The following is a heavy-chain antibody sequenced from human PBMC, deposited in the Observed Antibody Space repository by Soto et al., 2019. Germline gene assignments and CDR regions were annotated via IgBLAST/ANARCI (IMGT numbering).Heavy chain of an antibody. CDR3: ARDASTYGDYVAPYYYYGMDV. CDR1: GGSISSGGYY. Sequence: SETLSLTCTVSGGSISSGGYYWSWIRQHPGKGLEWIGYIYYSGSTYYNPSLKSRVTISVGTSKNQFSLKLSSVTAADTAVYYCARDASTYGDYVAPYYYYGMDVWGQGTTVTVSS. CDR2: IYYSGST. J-gene: IGHJ6*02. V-gene: IGHV4-31*03. D-gene: IGHD4-17*01.